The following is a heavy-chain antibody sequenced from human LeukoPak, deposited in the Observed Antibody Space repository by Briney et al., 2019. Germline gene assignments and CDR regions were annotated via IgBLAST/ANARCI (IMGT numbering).Heavy chain of an antibody. CDR1: GYSISSGYY. CDR2: IYHSGST. D-gene: IGHD3-22*01. J-gene: IGHJ4*02. V-gene: IGHV4-38-2*02. CDR3: ARGPLMVYYDSSGRPYYFDY. Sequence: SETLSLTCTVSGYSISSGYYWGWIRQPPGKGLEWIGSIYHSGSTYYNPSLKSRVTISVDTSKNQFSLKLSSVTAADTAVYYCARGPLMVYYDSSGRPYYFDYWGQGTLVTVSS.